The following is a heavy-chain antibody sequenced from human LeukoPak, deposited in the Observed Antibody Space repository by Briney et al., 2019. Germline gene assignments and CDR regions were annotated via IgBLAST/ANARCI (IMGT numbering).Heavy chain of an antibody. D-gene: IGHD6-13*01. CDR1: GYSLTSYW. Sequence: GESLRISCRGSGYSLTSYWISWVRQMPGKGLEWMGRIDPSDSYTNYSPSFQGHVTISADKSISTAYLQWSSLKASDTAMYYCATSCESEQLVRYWGQGTLVTVSS. V-gene: IGHV5-10-1*01. CDR3: ATSCESEQLVRY. J-gene: IGHJ4*02. CDR2: IDPSDSYT.